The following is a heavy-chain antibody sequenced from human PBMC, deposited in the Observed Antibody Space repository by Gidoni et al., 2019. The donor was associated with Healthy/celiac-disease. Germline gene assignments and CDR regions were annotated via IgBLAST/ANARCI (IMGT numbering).Heavy chain of an antibody. D-gene: IGHD3-10*01. J-gene: IGHJ4*02. CDR2: ISSSSSYI. CDR3: ARGGSGIFDY. Sequence: EVQLVESGGGLVRPGGSLRLSCAASGFTFSSYSMNWVRQAPGKGLEWVSSISSSSSYIYYADSVTGRFTISRDNAKNSLYLQMNSLRAEDTAVYYCARGGSGIFDYWGQGTLVTVSS. CDR1: GFTFSSYS. V-gene: IGHV3-21*01.